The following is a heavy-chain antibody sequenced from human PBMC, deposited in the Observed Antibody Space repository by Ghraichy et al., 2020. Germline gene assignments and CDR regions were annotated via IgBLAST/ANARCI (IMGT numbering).Heavy chain of an antibody. CDR3: ARGGYCSGGSCYLFDY. CDR2: INPNSGGT. V-gene: IGHV1-2*02. Sequence: ASVKVSCKASGYTFTGYYMHWVRQAPGQGLEWMGWINPNSGGTNYAQKFQGRVTMTRDTSISTAYMELSRLRSDDTAVYYCARGGYCSGGSCYLFDYWGQGTLVTVSS. D-gene: IGHD2-15*01. J-gene: IGHJ4*02. CDR1: GYTFTGYY.